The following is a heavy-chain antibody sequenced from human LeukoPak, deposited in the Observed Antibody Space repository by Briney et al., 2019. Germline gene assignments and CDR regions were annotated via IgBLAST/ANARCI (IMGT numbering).Heavy chain of an antibody. CDR2: IYHSGST. Sequence: PSESLSLTCTVSGGSISIYYGSWIRQPAREVREWIRRIYHSGSTNYHPSLKSRVTMSVDTSKNQFSLKLSSVTAADTAVYYCARDTRPTWSGYSSLMDVWGKGTTVTVSS. CDR1: GGSISIYY. CDR3: ARDTRPTWSGYSSLMDV. D-gene: IGHD3-3*01. V-gene: IGHV4-4*07. J-gene: IGHJ6*04.